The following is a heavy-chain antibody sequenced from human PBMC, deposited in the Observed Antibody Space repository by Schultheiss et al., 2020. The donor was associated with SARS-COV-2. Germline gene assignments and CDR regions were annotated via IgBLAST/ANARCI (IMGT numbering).Heavy chain of an antibody. D-gene: IGHD6-6*01. V-gene: IGHV3-30*04. J-gene: IGHJ6*03. CDR1: GFTFSSYA. CDR3: ARVYGGFSIAARPYYYYYYMDV. CDR2: ISYDGSNK. Sequence: GGSLRLSCAASGFTFSSYAMHWVRQAPGKGLEWVAVISYDGSNKYYADSVKGRFTISRDNSKNTLYLQMNSLRAEDTAVYYCARVYGGFSIAARPYYYYYYMDVWGKGTTVTVSS.